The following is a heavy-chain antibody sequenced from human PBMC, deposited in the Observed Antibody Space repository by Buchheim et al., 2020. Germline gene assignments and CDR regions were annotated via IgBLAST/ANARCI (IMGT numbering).Heavy chain of an antibody. J-gene: IGHJ4*02. V-gene: IGHV4-59*01. CDR2: IDYSGST. D-gene: IGHD3-16*01. Sequence: QVQLQESGPGLVKPSETLSLICTVSGASMRSDYWSWIRQPPGKGLEWIGYIDYSGSTNSKPSLKSRVTMSVDTSKNQFSLRLSSVTAADTAVYFCARLSQEASSDYMWQTYRYYLDYWGQGTL. CDR3: ARLSQEASSDYMWQTYRYYLDY. CDR1: GASMRSDY.